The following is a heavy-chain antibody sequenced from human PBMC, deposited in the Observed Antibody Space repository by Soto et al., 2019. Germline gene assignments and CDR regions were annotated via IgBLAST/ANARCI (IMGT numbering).Heavy chain of an antibody. J-gene: IGHJ4*02. CDR3: AKTLDDYGDYHFCFDS. V-gene: IGHV3-23*01. CDR1: GFPFSSYA. Sequence: GGSLRLSCAASGFPFSSYAMTWVRQAPGKGLEWVSAISGSGGDTYYADSVKGRFTISRDKSVNTLYLQMNSLRAEDTAVYFCAKTLDDYGDYHFCFDSWGLGTLVTVSS. D-gene: IGHD4-17*01. CDR2: ISGSGGDT.